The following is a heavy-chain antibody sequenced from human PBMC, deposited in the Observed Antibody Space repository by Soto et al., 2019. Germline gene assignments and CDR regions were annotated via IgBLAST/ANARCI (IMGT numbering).Heavy chain of an antibody. CDR2: IYPGDSDT. CDR3: ARLLMQDTDMVTYYYGMDV. D-gene: IGHD5-18*01. Sequence: PGESLKISCKGSGYSFTSYWIGWVRQMPGKGLEWMGIIYPGDSDTRYSPSFQGQVTISADKSISTAYLQWSSLKASDTAMYYCARLLMQDTDMVTYYYGMDVWGQGTTVTVSS. V-gene: IGHV5-51*01. CDR1: GYSFTSYW. J-gene: IGHJ6*02.